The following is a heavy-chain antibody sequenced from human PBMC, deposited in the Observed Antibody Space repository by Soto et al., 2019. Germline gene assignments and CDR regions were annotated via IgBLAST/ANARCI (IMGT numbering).Heavy chain of an antibody. CDR2: MSSDGSKI. CDR1: GFDFTYYA. J-gene: IGHJ4*02. CDR3: AKDEGVGGTLGLLDY. D-gene: IGHD1-26*01. Sequence: QVQLVESGGGAVQPGESLRLSCVASGFDFTYYAIHWVRQAPGKGLVTVAVMSSDGSKIHHTDSVKGRVTISRDNSQDTLYLQMNSLRKEHTAVYFCAKDEGVGGTLGLLDYWGQGTLVSVSS. V-gene: IGHV3-30*18.